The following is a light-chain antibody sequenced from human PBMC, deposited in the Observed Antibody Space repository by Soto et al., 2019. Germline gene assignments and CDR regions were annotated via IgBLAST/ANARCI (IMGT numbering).Light chain of an antibody. J-gene: IGLJ1*01. CDR2: DVS. CDR3: SSYTSSSSLLYV. V-gene: IGLV2-14*01. CDR1: SSDAGGYNY. Sequence: QSALTQPASVSGSPGPSITISCTGTSSDAGGYNYVSWYQQHPGKAPKLMIYDVSTRPSGVSNRFSGSKSGNTASLTISGLQAEDEADYCCSSYTSSSSLLYVFGNGTKLTVL.